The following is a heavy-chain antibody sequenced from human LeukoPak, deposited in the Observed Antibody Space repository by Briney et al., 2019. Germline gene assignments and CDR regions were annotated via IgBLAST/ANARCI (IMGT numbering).Heavy chain of an antibody. D-gene: IGHD3-16*01. CDR2: ISSSGSTI. J-gene: IGHJ4*02. CDR3: ARGEPYDYVWGSSNIGLYYFDY. CDR1: GFTFSSYE. Sequence: GGCLRLSCAASGFTFSSYEMNWVRQAPGKGLEWVSYISSSGSTIYYADSVKGRFTISRDNAKNSLYLQMNSLRAEDTAVYYCARGEPYDYVWGSSNIGLYYFDYWGQGTLVTVSS. V-gene: IGHV3-48*03.